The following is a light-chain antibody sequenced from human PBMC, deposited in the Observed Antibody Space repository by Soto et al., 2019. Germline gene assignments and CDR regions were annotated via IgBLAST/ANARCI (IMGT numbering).Light chain of an antibody. CDR3: QQYGSSLFT. Sequence: EIVLTQSPGTLSLSPGERATLSCRASQSVSSSYLAWYQQKPGQAPRLHIYGASSRATGIPDRFSGSGSGKDFTLTISRLEPEDFAVYYCQQYGSSLFTFGPGTKVDIK. CDR2: GAS. CDR1: QSVSSSY. V-gene: IGKV3-20*01. J-gene: IGKJ3*01.